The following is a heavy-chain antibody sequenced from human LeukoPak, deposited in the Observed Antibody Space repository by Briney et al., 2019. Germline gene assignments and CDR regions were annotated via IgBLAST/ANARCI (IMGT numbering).Heavy chain of an antibody. D-gene: IGHD5-12*01. V-gene: IGHV3-23*01. CDR1: GFTFSSYA. J-gene: IGHJ6*02. CDR3: AKDSGYDYYYSDYGMDV. Sequence: PGGSLRLSCAASGFTFSSYAMSWVRQAPGKGLEWVSAISGSGGSTYYADSVKGRFTISRDNSKNTLYLQMNSLRAEDTAVYYCAKDSGYDYYYSDYGMDVWGQGTTVTVSS. CDR2: ISGSGGST.